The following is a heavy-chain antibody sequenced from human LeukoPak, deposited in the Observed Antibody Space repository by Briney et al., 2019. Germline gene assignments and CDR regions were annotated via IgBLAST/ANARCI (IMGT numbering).Heavy chain of an antibody. J-gene: IGHJ6*03. V-gene: IGHV4-39*01. CDR1: GGSISSSSYY. CDR2: IYYSGRT. Sequence: SETLSLTCTVSGGSISSSSYYWGWIRQPPGKGLEWIGSIYYSGRTYYNPSLKSRVTISIDTSKNQFSLNLSSVTAADTAVYYCARHDQGFWSGYPYYYYYYMDVWGKGTTVTVSS. D-gene: IGHD3-3*01. CDR3: ARHDQGFWSGYPYYYYYYMDV.